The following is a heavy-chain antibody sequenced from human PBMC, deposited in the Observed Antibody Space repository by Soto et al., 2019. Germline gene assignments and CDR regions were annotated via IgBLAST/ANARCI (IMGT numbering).Heavy chain of an antibody. J-gene: IGHJ5*01. V-gene: IGHV4-30-4*01. CDR2: IYKSATT. D-gene: IGHD7-27*01. CDR1: GGSTSSDNY. Sequence: SETLSLTCTVSGGSTSSDNYWSWIRQPPGKGLEWIGHIYKSATTYYNPSSESRVAISVDTSKSQFSLNVTSVTAADTAVYFCARGRYCLTGRCFPNWFDSWGQGTLVTVSS. CDR3: ARGRYCLTGRCFPNWFDS.